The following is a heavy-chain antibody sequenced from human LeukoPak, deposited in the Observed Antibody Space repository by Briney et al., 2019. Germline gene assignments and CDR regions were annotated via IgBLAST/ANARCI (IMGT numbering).Heavy chain of an antibody. CDR2: ISSSSSYI. CDR3: AKGPFYDILTGYHDY. J-gene: IGHJ4*02. D-gene: IGHD3-9*01. Sequence: GGSLRLSCAASGFTFSSYSMNWVRQDPGKGLEWVSSISSSSSYIYYADSVKGRFTISRDNAKNSLYLQMNSLRAEDTALYYCAKGPFYDILTGYHDYWGQGTLVTVSS. V-gene: IGHV3-21*04. CDR1: GFTFSSYS.